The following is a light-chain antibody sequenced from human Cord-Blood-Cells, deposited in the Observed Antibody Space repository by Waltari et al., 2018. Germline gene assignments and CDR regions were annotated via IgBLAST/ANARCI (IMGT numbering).Light chain of an antibody. V-gene: IGKV1-39*01. CDR2: AAS. CDR3: QQSYSTPIT. Sequence: DIQMTQSPSSLSASVGDRVTIPCRASQSINSYLNWYQQKPGKAPKLLIYAASSLQSGVPSRFSGSGSVTDFTLTISSLQPEDFATYYCQQSYSTPITFGQGTRLEIK. CDR1: QSINSY. J-gene: IGKJ5*01.